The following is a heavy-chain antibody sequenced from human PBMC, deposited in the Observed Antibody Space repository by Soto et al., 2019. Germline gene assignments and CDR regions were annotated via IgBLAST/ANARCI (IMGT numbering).Heavy chain of an antibody. V-gene: IGHV1-3*01. CDR1: GYTFSAYT. CDR3: ARRYSSGSTWFDY. J-gene: IGHJ4*02. D-gene: IGHD6-19*01. Sequence: ASVPVSRTHSGYTFSAYTMHWVRQAPGQRREWMGWINHDNVNPKYSQKSHGRVTITSDTSSGTAYRHLSILISEHTAVYYCARRYSSGSTWFDYWGQGTLVTVSS. CDR2: INHDNVNP.